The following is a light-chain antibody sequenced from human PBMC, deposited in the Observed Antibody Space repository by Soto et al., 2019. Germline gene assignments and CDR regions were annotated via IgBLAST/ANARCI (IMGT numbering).Light chain of an antibody. V-gene: IGLV2-14*01. CDR3: SSYTDSSTVV. CDR1: SSDVGGYNY. J-gene: IGLJ2*01. Sequence: VLTQPASVSGSPGQSITISCTGTSSDVGGYNYVSWYQHYPGKAPKLMIYEVNNRPSGVSNRFSGSKSGNTASLTISGLQADDEADYYCSSYTDSSTVVFGGGTKLTVL. CDR2: EVN.